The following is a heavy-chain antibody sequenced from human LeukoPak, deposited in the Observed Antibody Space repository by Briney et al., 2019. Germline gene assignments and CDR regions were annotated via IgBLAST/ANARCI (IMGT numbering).Heavy chain of an antibody. D-gene: IGHD3-9*01. CDR2: IYPGDSDT. CDR3: ARQYYDTPLGVDP. Sequence: GESLKISCKGSGYSFTSYWIGWVRQMSGKGLEWMGIIYPGDSDTRYSPSFQGQVTISADKSISTAYLQWSSLKASDTAMYYCARQYYDTPLGVDPWGQGTLVTVSS. J-gene: IGHJ5*02. CDR1: GYSFTSYW. V-gene: IGHV5-51*01.